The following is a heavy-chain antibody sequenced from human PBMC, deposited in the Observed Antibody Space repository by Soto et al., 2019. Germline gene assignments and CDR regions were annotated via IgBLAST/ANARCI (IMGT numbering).Heavy chain of an antibody. D-gene: IGHD3-9*01. CDR2: INDRGSI. J-gene: IGHJ2*01. CDR1: GGSFSGYY. V-gene: IGHV4-34*01. Sequence: QVQLQQWGAGPLRPLETLSLTCGVSGGSFSGYYWAWIRQSPGKGLEWIGEINDRGSINYNPSLKSRVSISVDTSKNHYSLNLRCVTAAVAAVYYCARESHDILTGPPWVWYFDLWGRGTLVTVSS. CDR3: ARESHDILTGPPWVWYFDL.